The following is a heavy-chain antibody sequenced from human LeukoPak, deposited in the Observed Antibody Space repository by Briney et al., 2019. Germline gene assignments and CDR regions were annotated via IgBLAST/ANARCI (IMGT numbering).Heavy chain of an antibody. CDR1: VGSFRGYY. J-gene: IGHJ3*02. D-gene: IGHD3-16*02. V-gene: IGHV4-34*01. CDR2: IKDSGSS. CDR3: ARRGTTYREGAFDI. Sequence: SETLSLTCAVYVGSFRGYYWTWIRQPPGKGLEWIGEIKDSGSSSCNPSLKSRVTISVDPSKNQFSLNLNSATAADTAVYYCARRGTTYREGAFDIWGQGTMVSVSS.